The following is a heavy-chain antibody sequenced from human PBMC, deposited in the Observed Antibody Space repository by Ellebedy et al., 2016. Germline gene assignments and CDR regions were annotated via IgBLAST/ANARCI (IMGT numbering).Heavy chain of an antibody. J-gene: IGHJ5*02. V-gene: IGHV3-21*01. CDR3: ARDFGGDFWSGYPLST. CDR1: GFTFSSYS. CDR2: ISSSSSYI. Sequence: GESLKISXAASGFTFSSYSMNWVRQAPGKGLEWVSSISSSSSYIYYADSVKGRFTISRDNAKNSLYLQMNSLRAEDTAVYYCARDFGGDFWSGYPLSTWGQGTLVTVSS. D-gene: IGHD3-3*01.